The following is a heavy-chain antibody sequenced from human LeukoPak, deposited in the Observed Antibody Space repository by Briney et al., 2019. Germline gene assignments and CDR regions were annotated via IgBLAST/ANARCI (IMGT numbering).Heavy chain of an antibody. V-gene: IGHV4-39*01. J-gene: IGHJ6*03. CDR3: ARPTSRGYYYMDV. CDR1: GGSISSSSYY. Sequence: SETLPLTCTVSGGSISSSSYYWGWIRQPPGKGLEWIGSIYYSGSTYYNPSLKSRVTISVDTSKNQFSLKLSSVTAADTAVYYCARPTSRGYYYMDVWGKGTTVTVSS. CDR2: IYYSGST. D-gene: IGHD2-2*01.